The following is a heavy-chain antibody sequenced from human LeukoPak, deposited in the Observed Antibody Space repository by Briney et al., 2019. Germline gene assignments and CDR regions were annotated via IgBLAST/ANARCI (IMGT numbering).Heavy chain of an antibody. D-gene: IGHD4-17*01. J-gene: IGHJ4*02. V-gene: IGHV1-18*04. CDR3: ARDGPDYGDYVNFDY. Sequence: ASVKVSCKASVYMFTNYGISWVRQAPGQGLEWMGWISDYNGKTNYAQKLQGRVTMTTDTSTSIAYMELRSLKSDDTAVYYCARDGPDYGDYVNFDYWGQGTLVTVSS. CDR2: ISDYNGKT. CDR1: VYMFTNYG.